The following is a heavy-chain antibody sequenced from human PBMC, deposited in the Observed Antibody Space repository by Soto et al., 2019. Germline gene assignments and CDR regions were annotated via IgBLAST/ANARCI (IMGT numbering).Heavy chain of an antibody. J-gene: IGHJ1*01. D-gene: IGHD3-22*01. Sequence: QVQLQESGPGLVKPSQTLSLTCTVSGGSISSGAYYWSWIRQHPGKGLEWIGYIYYSGSTYYNPSLKSRVNISVDTSKNQFSLKLSSVTAADTAVYYCARTDSSGYYAFYFQHWGQGTLVTVSS. CDR2: IYYSGST. CDR1: GGSISSGAYY. CDR3: ARTDSSGYYAFYFQH. V-gene: IGHV4-31*03.